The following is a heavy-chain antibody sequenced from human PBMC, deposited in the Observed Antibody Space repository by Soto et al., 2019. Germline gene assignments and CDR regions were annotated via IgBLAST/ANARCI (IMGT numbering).Heavy chain of an antibody. V-gene: IGHV4-34*01. CDR1: GGTFSGYY. Sequence: KASETLSLTCAVYGGTFSGYYWSWIRQPLGKGLEWIGEINHSGSTNYNPSLKSRVTISVDTSKNQFSLKLSSVTAADTAVYYCARLGITIFGVVSRWFDPWGQGTLVTVSS. CDR3: ARLGITIFGVVSRWFDP. D-gene: IGHD3-3*01. J-gene: IGHJ5*02. CDR2: INHSGST.